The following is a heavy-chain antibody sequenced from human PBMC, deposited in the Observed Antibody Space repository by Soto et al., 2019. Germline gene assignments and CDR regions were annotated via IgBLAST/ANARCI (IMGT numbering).Heavy chain of an antibody. J-gene: IGHJ6*02. V-gene: IGHV6-1*01. D-gene: IGHD1-26*01. CDR2: TYYRSKWYN. CDR3: ARGEYGMDV. CDR1: GDRVSSKSAA. Sequence: LPALSITCAISGDRVSSKSAAGHWNRQSPSRGLEWLGRTYYRSKWYNDYAVSVKSRITINPDTSKNQFSLQLNSVTPEDTAVYYCARGEYGMDVWGQGPTVT.